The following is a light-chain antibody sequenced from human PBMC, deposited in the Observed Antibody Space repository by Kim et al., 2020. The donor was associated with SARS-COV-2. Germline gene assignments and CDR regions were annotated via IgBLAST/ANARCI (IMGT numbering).Light chain of an antibody. CDR2: LYNDGSH. CDR1: SGHSSYA. V-gene: IGLV4-69*01. CDR3: QTWGTGINWV. Sequence: QPVLTQSPSASASLGASVTLTCTLSSGHSSYAIAWHQQQPEKGPRYLMKLYNDGSHSKGDGIPDRFSGSSSGAERYLTISSLQSDDEADYYCQTWGTGINWVFGGGTQLTVL. J-gene: IGLJ3*02.